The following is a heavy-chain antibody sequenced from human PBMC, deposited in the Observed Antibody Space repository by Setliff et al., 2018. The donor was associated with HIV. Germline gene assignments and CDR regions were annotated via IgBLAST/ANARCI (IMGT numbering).Heavy chain of an antibody. CDR1: GYTLSELS. CDR2: FDPQDGET. Sequence: ASVKVSCKVYGYTLSELSIHWVRQAPGKGLEWMGYFDPQDGETVYAQKFQGRVTWTRDTSSSTAYMELSSLTSEETAVYYCARGGGSSYLYHSRGSEYFQYWGQGALVTVSS. V-gene: IGHV1-24*01. CDR3: ARGGGSSYLYHSRGSEYFQY. D-gene: IGHD3-22*01. J-gene: IGHJ1*01.